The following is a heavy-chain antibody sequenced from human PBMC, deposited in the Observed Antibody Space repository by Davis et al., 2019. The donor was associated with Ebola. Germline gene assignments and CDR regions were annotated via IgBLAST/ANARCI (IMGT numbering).Heavy chain of an antibody. Sequence: GSLRLSCAATGFTFSSFALTWLRQAPGKGLEWVSTIGASGTNSYYAESVKGRFTSSRDNSKNTLYLQMNSLRVEDTAVYYCAKEGYLVATLPFDTWGQGALVTVSS. CDR3: AKEGYLVATLPFDT. D-gene: IGHD5-12*01. J-gene: IGHJ4*02. V-gene: IGHV3-23*01. CDR1: GFTFSSFA. CDR2: IGASGTNS.